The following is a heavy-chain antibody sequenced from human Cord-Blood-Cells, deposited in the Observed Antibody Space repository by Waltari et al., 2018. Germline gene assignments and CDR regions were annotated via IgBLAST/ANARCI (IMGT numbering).Heavy chain of an antibody. Sequence: QVQLQQWGAGLLKPSETLSLTCAVYGGSFSGYYWSWIRQPPGKGLEWIGEINHSGSTNYNPSLKSRVNISVDTSKNQFSLKLSSVTAADTAVYYCARGWTGTYAFDIWGQGTMVTDSS. CDR1: GGSFSGYY. CDR3: ARGWTGTYAFDI. CDR2: INHSGST. J-gene: IGHJ3*02. D-gene: IGHD1-7*01. V-gene: IGHV4-34*01.